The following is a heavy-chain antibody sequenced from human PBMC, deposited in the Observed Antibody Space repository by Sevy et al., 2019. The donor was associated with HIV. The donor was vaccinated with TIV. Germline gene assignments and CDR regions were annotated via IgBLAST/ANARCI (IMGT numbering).Heavy chain of an antibody. CDR1: GYTFTTYN. D-gene: IGHD3-3*02. J-gene: IGHJ4*02. V-gene: IGHV1-18*01. CDR3: ARGSISWYDY. Sequence: ASVKVSCKASGYTFTTYNIVWVRQAPGQGLEWLAWMSPYNGNKNYSQRVQGRVTMTTDTFTDTAFLELRSLEFDDTATYYCARGSISWYDYWGQGTLVTVSS. CDR2: MSPYNGNK.